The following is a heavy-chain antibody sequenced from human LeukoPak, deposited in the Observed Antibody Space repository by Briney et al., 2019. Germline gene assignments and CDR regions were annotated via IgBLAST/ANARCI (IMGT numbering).Heavy chain of an antibody. CDR1: GGTFSSYA. J-gene: IGHJ4*02. Sequence: SVKVSHKASGGTFSSYAISWVRQAPGQGLKWMGRIIPILGIANYAQKFQGRVTITADKSTSTAYMELSSLRSEDTAVYYCARGVMAYDVRPFEDYWGQGTLVTVSS. CDR3: ARGVMAYDVRPFEDY. CDR2: IIPILGIA. V-gene: IGHV1-69*04. D-gene: IGHD2-21*01.